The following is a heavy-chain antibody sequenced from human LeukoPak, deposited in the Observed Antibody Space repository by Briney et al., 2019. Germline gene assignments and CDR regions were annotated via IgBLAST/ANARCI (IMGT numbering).Heavy chain of an antibody. J-gene: IGHJ3*02. V-gene: IGHV5-51*01. CDR3: ARPDGTAYSPHPYDAFDI. D-gene: IGHD3-22*01. CDR2: IYPGDSDT. CDR1: GYTFTNYW. Sequence: GESLKISCRGSGYTFTNYWIAWVRPMPGKGLEWMGLIYPGDSDTRYSPSFQGQVTISADKSITTAYLQWSSLKASDTAMYYCARPDGTAYSPHPYDAFDIWGQGTMVTVSS.